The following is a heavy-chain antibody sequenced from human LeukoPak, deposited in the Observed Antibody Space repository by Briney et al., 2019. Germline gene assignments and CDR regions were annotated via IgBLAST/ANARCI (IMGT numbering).Heavy chain of an antibody. Sequence: PGGSLRLSCVTSGFTFSDTWMSWVRQAPGKGLEWVGHIKRKVDDETKNYAAPVRGRFTISRDDSKNKVYLKMDSLRTEDTAVYYCTADTFESSRYSHDYWGQGTLVTVSS. V-gene: IGHV3-15*01. CDR2: IKRKVDDETK. D-gene: IGHD3-22*01. CDR1: GFTFSDTW. CDR3: TADTFESSRYSHDY. J-gene: IGHJ4*02.